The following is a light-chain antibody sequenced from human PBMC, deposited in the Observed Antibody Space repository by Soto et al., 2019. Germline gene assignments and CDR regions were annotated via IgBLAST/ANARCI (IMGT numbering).Light chain of an antibody. V-gene: IGLV3-21*04. CDR3: QVVDSSSDHPGV. CDR2: YDS. J-gene: IGLJ1*01. CDR1: NIGSKS. Sequence: SYELTQPPSVSVAPGKTASITCGGNNIGSKSVHWYQQKPGQAPVLVIYYDSDRPSGIPERFSGSNSGNTATLTISRVDAGDEADYYCQVVDSSSDHPGVFGTGTKLTVL.